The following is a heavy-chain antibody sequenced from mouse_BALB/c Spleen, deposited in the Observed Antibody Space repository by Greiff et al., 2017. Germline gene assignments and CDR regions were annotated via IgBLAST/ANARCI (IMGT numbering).Heavy chain of an antibody. V-gene: IGHV1-31*01. CDR1: GYSFTGYY. J-gene: IGHJ2*01. D-gene: IGHD1-1*01. CDR2: INPYNGAT. Sequence: VQLQQSGPELVKPGASVKISCKASGYSFTGYYMHWVKQSHVKSLEWIGRINPYNGATSYNQNFKDKASLTVDKSSSTAYMELHSLTSEDSAVYYCARENYYGSRGFDYWGQGTTLTVSS. CDR3: ARENYYGSRGFDY.